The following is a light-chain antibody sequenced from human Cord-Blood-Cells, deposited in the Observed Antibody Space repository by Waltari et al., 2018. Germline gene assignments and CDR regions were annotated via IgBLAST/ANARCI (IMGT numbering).Light chain of an antibody. CDR2: GVS. J-gene: IGLJ2*01. Sequence: QSALTQPPSASGSPGQSVTISCTGTSSDVGGYNYVSWYQQHPGKAPKRMIYGVSKRPAGVLERFSGSKAGNTASLTVAGLQAEDEADYYCSSYAGSNNLVFGGGTKLTVL. CDR1: SSDVGGYNY. CDR3: SSYAGSNNLV. V-gene: IGLV2-8*01.